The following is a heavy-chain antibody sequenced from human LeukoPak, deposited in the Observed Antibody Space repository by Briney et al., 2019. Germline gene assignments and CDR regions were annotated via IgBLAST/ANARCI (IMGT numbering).Heavy chain of an antibody. D-gene: IGHD3-10*01. Sequence: PGGSLRLSCAASGFIVSSNYVNWVRQAPGKGLEWVSAISGSGGSTYYADSVKGRFTISRDNSKNTLYLQMNSLRAEDTAVYYCAVTLLWFGESGGYFDYWGQGTLVTVSS. CDR3: AVTLLWFGESGGYFDY. CDR2: ISGSGGST. V-gene: IGHV3-23*01. CDR1: GFIVSSNY. J-gene: IGHJ4*02.